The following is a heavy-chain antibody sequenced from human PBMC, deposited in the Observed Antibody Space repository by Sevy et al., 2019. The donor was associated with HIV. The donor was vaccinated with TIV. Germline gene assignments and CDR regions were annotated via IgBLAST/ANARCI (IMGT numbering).Heavy chain of an antibody. CDR3: TRHQSPFGSRPYYYYGMDV. J-gene: IGHJ6*02. D-gene: IGHD1-26*01. V-gene: IGHV3-73*01. CDR1: GFTFSGSA. Sequence: GGSLRLSCAASGFTFSGSAMHWVRQASGKGLEWVGRIRSKANSYATAYAASVKGRFTNSRDDSKNTAYLQMNSLKTEDTAVYYCTRHQSPFGSRPYYYYGMDVWGQGTTVTVSS. CDR2: IRSKANSYAT.